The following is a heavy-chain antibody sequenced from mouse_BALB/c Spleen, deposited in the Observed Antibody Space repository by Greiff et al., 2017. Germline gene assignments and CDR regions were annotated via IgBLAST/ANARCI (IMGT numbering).Heavy chain of an antibody. Sequence: QVQLKESGPGLVQPSQSLSITCTVSGFSLTSYGVHWVRQSPGKGLEWLGVIWSGGSTDYNAAFISRLSISKDNSKSQVFFKMNSLQANDTAIYYCARKKYGNPYYFDYWGQGTTLTVSS. CDR2: IWSGGST. V-gene: IGHV2-2*02. D-gene: IGHD2-10*02. J-gene: IGHJ2*01. CDR1: GFSLTSYG. CDR3: ARKKYGNPYYFDY.